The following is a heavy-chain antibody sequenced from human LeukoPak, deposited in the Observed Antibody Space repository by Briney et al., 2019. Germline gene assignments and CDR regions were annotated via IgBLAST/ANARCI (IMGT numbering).Heavy chain of an antibody. D-gene: IGHD4-17*01. V-gene: IGHV4-39*02. CDR3: ARGSATTVTTTAFDM. CDR1: GGSIDSSSFY. J-gene: IGHJ3*02. CDR2: IYYSGST. Sequence: PSETLSLTCSVSGGSIDSSSFYWGWIRQPPGKGLDWIGSIYYSGSTYYNPSFKSRVTISVDTSKNHFSLKLSSVTAADTAVYSSARGSATTVTTTAFDMWGQGTMVTVSS.